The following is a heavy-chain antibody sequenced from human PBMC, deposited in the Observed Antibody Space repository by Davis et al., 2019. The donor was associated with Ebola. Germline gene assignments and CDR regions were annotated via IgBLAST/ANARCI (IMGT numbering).Heavy chain of an antibody. CDR2: ISSDGSFT. J-gene: IGHJ4*02. D-gene: IGHD2-21*01. CDR3: GISPGEYCYGYCQGS. Sequence: GESLKISCAASGFTISSYWMMWVRQAPGEGPVWVSHISSDGSFTNYADSVKGRFTISRDDAKNTLFLQMNSLRAEDTAVYYCGISPGEYCYGYCQGSWGQGTLVNVSS. CDR1: GFTISSYW. V-gene: IGHV3-74*01.